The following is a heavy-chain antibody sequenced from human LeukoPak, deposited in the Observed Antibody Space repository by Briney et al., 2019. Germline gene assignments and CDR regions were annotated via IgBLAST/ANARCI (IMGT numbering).Heavy chain of an antibody. D-gene: IGHD3-22*01. V-gene: IGHV1-69*04. CDR2: IIPILGIA. J-gene: IGHJ4*02. CDR3: ARDYYDSSGYYYFN. CDR1: GGTFSSYA. Sequence: SVKVSCKASGGTFSSYAISWVRQAPGQGLELMGRIIPILGIANYAQKFQGRVTITADKSTSTAYMELSSLRSEDTAVYYCARDYYDSSGYYYFNWGQGTLVTVSS.